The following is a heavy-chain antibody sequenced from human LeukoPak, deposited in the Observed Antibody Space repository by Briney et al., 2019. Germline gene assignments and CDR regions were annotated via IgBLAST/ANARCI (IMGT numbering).Heavy chain of an antibody. V-gene: IGHV5-51*01. CDR3: ATYAGSYSKYFQH. CDR2: IYPGDSDT. CDR1: EYRFTNYW. J-gene: IGHJ1*01. D-gene: IGHD3-10*01. Sequence: GASLQISCKGSEYRFTNYWIGWVRQMPGKGLEWMGIIYPGDSDTRYSPFFQGQVTISADKSISTAYLQWSSLKASDTAMYFCATYAGSYSKYFQHWGQGTLVTVSS.